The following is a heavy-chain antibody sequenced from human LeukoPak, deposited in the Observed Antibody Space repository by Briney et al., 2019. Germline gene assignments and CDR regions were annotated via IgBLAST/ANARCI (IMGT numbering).Heavy chain of an antibody. J-gene: IGHJ3*02. D-gene: IGHD3-10*01. CDR1: GGSVSSGSYY. CDR2: IYYSGST. Sequence: PSETLSLTCTVSGGSVSSGSYYWIWIRQPPGKGLEWIGYIYYSGSTNYNPSLKSRVTISVDTSKNQFSLKLSSVTAADTAVYYCAREKFGDNAFDIWGQGTMVTVSS. CDR3: AREKFGDNAFDI. V-gene: IGHV4-61*01.